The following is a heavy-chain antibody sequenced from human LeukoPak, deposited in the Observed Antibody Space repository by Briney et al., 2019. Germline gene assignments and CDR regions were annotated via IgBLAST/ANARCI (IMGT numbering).Heavy chain of an antibody. V-gene: IGHV3-30*18. CDR1: GFTFSSYG. J-gene: IGHJ4*02. CDR2: ISYDGSSK. Sequence: GGSLRLSCAASGFTFSSYGMHWVRQAPGKGLEWVAVISYDGSSKYYADSVEGRFTISRDNSRNTLYLQMNSLRAEDTAVYYCAKLSGSFDYWGQGTLVTVSS. CDR3: AKLSGSFDY. D-gene: IGHD1-26*01.